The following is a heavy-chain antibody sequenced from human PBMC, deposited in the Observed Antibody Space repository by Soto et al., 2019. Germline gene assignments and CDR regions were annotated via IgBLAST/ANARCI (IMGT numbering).Heavy chain of an antibody. CDR1: GFTFSEFV. CDR2: IWYDGSDK. D-gene: IGHD2-2*02. Sequence: PGGSLRLSCVTSGFTFSEFVMQWVRQAPGKGLEWVAVIWYDGSDKYYADSVKGRFTISRDNSKNTVYLRMNSLRAEDTAVYYCVRGSSCTTTTCYNLAWFAPWGQGTLVTVSS. J-gene: IGHJ5*02. V-gene: IGHV3-33*01. CDR3: VRGSSCTTTTCYNLAWFAP.